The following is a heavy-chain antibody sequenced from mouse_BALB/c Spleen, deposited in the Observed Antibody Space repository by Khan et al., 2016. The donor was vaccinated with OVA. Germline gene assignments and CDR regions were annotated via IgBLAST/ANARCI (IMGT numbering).Heavy chain of an antibody. Sequence: QLQESGPGLVKPSQSLSLTCTVTGYSITSDYAWNWIRQFPGNKLEWMGYISYSGSTSYNPSLKSRISITRDTSKNQFFLQLNSVTTEDTATYYCANYYGHYFDYWGQGTTLTVSS. D-gene: IGHD1-2*01. CDR1: GYSITSDYA. CDR2: ISYSGST. CDR3: ANYYGHYFDY. V-gene: IGHV3-2*02. J-gene: IGHJ2*01.